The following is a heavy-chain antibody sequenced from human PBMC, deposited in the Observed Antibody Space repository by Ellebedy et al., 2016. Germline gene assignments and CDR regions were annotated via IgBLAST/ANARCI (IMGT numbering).Heavy chain of an antibody. D-gene: IGHD6-6*01. J-gene: IGHJ4*02. CDR3: AKDSQALTGGTSASSFHY. Sequence: GGSLRLXCVGSGFIFNDYAIHWVRQGPGQGLEWVSGINWASVAVGYAASVKGRFTISRDNSKKSVYLQMNSLRPEDTAFYYCAKDSQALTGGTSASSFHYWGQGILVTVSS. V-gene: IGHV3-9*01. CDR1: GFIFNDYA. CDR2: INWASVAV.